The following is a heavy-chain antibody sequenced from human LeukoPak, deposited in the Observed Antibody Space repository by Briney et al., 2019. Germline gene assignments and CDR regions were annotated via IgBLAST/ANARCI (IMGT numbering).Heavy chain of an antibody. CDR3: ARGERGITIFGVVTNDAFDI. J-gene: IGHJ3*02. CDR1: GGSISSSSYY. V-gene: IGHV4-39*07. CDR2: IYYSGST. D-gene: IGHD3-3*01. Sequence: SETLSLTCTVSGGSISSSSYYWGWIRQPPGKGLEWIGSIYYSGSTYYNPSLKSRVTISVDTSKNQFSLKLSSVTAADTAVYYCARGERGITIFGVVTNDAFDIWGQGTMVTVSS.